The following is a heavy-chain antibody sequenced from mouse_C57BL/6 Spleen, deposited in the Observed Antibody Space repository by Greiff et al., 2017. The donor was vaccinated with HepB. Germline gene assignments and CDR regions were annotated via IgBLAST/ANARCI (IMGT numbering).Heavy chain of an antibody. CDR1: GFTFSSYA. Sequence: EVKLVESGGGLVKPGGSLKLSCAASGFTFSSYAMSWVRQTPEKRLEWVATISDGGSYTYYPDNVKGRFTISRDNAKNNLYLQMSHLKSEDTAMYYCASDYGLNYLDYWGQGTTLTVSS. V-gene: IGHV5-4*03. CDR2: ISDGGSYT. D-gene: IGHD1-1*01. J-gene: IGHJ2*01. CDR3: ASDYGLNYLDY.